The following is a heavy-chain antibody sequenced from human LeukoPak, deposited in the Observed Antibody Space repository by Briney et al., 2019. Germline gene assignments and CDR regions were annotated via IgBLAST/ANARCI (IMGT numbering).Heavy chain of an antibody. CDR3: ARDRVEVTTSMLGGVKRTVTDYYGMDV. CDR2: TYSDGTK. CDR1: GLTFSNNH. V-gene: IGHV3-53*01. J-gene: IGHJ6*02. Sequence: GGFLRLTCGASGLTFSNNHMSWVRQGPGKGLEWVSITYSDGTKYFPDSVKGRFTISRDNSKNTLYVQMNSLRADDTAVYYCARDRVEVTTSMLGGVKRTVTDYYGMDVWGQGTTVTVSS. D-gene: IGHD3-16*01.